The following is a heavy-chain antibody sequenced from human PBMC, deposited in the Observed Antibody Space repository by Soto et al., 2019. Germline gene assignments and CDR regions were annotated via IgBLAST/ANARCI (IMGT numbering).Heavy chain of an antibody. D-gene: IGHD3-22*01. Sequence: QVQVVQSGAEVKKPGSSVKVSCKASGGTFSSYPISWVLQAPGQGLEWMGGIIPIIGTAAYTQKFQGRVTITSYKSTGTAYMVLSSLRSEETALYYCATQSYYYDRSGYAYNAFDIWGQGTMVTVSS. J-gene: IGHJ3*02. CDR3: ATQSYYYDRSGYAYNAFDI. CDR2: IIPIIGTA. V-gene: IGHV1-69*06. CDR1: GGTFSSYP.